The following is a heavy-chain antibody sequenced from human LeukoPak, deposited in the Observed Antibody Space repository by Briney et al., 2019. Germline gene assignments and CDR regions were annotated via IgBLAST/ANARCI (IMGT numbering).Heavy chain of an antibody. CDR1: GGSFSGYY. CDR2: INHSGST. V-gene: IGHV4-34*01. J-gene: IGHJ5*02. Sequence: SETLSLTCAVYGGSFSGYYWSWIRQPPGKGLEWIGEINHSGSTNYNPSLKSRVTISVDTSKNQFSLKLSSVTAADTAVYYCARDSGDYSNGREFDPWGQGTLVTVSS. D-gene: IGHD4-4*01. CDR3: ARDSGDYSNGREFDP.